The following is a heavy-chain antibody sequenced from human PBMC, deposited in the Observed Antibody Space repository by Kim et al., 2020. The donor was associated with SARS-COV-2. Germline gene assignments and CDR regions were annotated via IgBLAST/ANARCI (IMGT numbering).Heavy chain of an antibody. CDR3: AKGPYYDILTGSLDY. CDR1: GFTFSSYG. D-gene: IGHD3-9*01. Sequence: GGSLRLSCAASGFTFSSYGMHWVRQAPGKGLEWVAVIWYDGSNKYYADSVKGRFTISRDNSKNTLYLQMNSLRAEDTAVYYCAKGPYYDILTGSLDYWGQGTLVTVSS. V-gene: IGHV3-33*06. CDR2: IWYDGSNK. J-gene: IGHJ4*02.